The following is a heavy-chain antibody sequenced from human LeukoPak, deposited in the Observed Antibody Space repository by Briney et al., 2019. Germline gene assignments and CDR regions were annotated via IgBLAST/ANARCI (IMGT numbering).Heavy chain of an antibody. CDR1: GFTFSNAW. J-gene: IGHJ4*02. V-gene: IGHV3-15*01. CDR3: TTLEDYILNNS. CDR2: IKSKTDGETT. Sequence: GGSLRLSCAASGFTFSNAWMSWVRQAPGKGLEWVGRIKSKTDGETTDYAAPVKGRFTISRDDSKNMLYLQMNSLKTEDTAVYYCTTLEDYILNNSWGPGTLVTVSS. D-gene: IGHD3-9*01.